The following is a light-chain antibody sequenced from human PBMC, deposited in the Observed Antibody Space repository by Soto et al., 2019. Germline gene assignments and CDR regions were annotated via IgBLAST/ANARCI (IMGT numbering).Light chain of an antibody. CDR3: MQATNWPLLT. CDR1: QSLVHTDGNTY. V-gene: IGKV2-30*02. Sequence: DVVMTQSPLSLPVTLGQPASISCRSSQSLVHTDGNTYLNWFQQRPGQSPRRLIYKVSNRDSGVPDRFSGSGSGSAFTLNISRVEAEDVGVYYCMQATNWPLLTCGGGTKVEIK. J-gene: IGKJ4*01. CDR2: KVS.